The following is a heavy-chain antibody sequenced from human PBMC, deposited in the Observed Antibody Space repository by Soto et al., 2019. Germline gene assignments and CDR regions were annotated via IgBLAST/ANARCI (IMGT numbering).Heavy chain of an antibody. CDR2: GSYSGTT. CDR3: ARGATVTQYDY. J-gene: IGHJ4*02. CDR1: GVSVSSGSFY. Sequence: SETLSLTCTVSGVSVSSGSFYWAWVRQPPGKGLEWIGFGSYSGTTNYKPSLKSRVTISVDTSRSQISLKVSSLTAADTAVYYCARGATVTQYDYWGQGTLVTVSS. D-gene: IGHD4-17*01. V-gene: IGHV4-61*01.